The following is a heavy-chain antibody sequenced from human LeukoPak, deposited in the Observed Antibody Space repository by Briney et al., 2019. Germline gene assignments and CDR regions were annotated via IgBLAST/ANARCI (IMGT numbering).Heavy chain of an antibody. V-gene: IGHV1-2*02. CDR2: INPNSGGT. J-gene: IGHJ6*03. CDR3: ARGYSSGWSHYYYYMDV. Sequence: GASVKVSCKASGYTFTGYYIHWVRQAPGQGLEWMGWINPNSGGTNYAQKFQGRVTMTRDTSISTAYMELSRLSSDDTAVYYCARGYSSGWSHYYYYMDVWGKGTTVTISS. D-gene: IGHD6-19*01. CDR1: GYTFTGYY.